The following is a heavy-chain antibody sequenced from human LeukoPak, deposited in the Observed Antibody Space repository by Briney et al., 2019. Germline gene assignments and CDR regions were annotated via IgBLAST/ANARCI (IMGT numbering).Heavy chain of an antibody. CDR2: TYYRSKWYN. J-gene: IGHJ5*02. V-gene: IGHV6-1*01. D-gene: IGHD2-15*01. Sequence: SQTLSLTCAISGDSVSSNSAAWSWIRQSPSRGLEWLGRTYYRSKWYNDYAVSVKSRITINPDTSKNQFSLQLNSVTPEDTAVYYCAREAPSRGYCSGGSCKANWFDPWGQGTLVTVSS. CDR1: GDSVSSNSAA. CDR3: AREAPSRGYCSGGSCKANWFDP.